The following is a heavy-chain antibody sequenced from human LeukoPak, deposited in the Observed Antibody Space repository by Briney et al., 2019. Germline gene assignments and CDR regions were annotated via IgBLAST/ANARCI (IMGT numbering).Heavy chain of an antibody. J-gene: IGHJ6*02. CDR2: INHNGNVN. Sequence: GGSLRLSCAASGFNFSSYWINWARQAPGKGLGWVASINHNGNVNYYVDSVKGRFTISRDNAKNSLYLQMSNLRAEDTAVYFCARGGGLDVWGQGATVTVS. CDR3: ARGGGLDV. D-gene: IGHD3-16*01. CDR1: GFNFSSYW. V-gene: IGHV3-7*03.